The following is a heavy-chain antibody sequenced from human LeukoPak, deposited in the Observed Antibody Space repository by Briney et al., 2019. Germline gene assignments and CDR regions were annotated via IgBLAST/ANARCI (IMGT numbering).Heavy chain of an antibody. CDR2: IIPILGIA. CDR1: GGTFSSYA. V-gene: IGHV1-69*04. CDR3: ATEYSGYEGYFDY. J-gene: IGHJ4*02. D-gene: IGHD5-12*01. Sequence: GSSVKVSCKASGGTFSSYAISWVRQAPGQGLEWMGRIIPILGIAIYAQKFQGRVTMTEDTSTDTAYMELSSLRSEDTAVYYCATEYSGYEGYFDYWGQGTLVTVSS.